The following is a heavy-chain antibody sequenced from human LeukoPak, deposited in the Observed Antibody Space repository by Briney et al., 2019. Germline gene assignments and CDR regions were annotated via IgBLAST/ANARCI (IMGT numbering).Heavy chain of an antibody. D-gene: IGHD3-22*01. J-gene: IGHJ5*02. CDR3: AREGTYYYDSTVLS. V-gene: IGHV1-18*01. CDR1: GYTFTSYG. CDR2: ISAYNGNT. Sequence: ASVKVSCKASGYTFTSYGISWVRQAPGQGLEWMGWISAYNGNTNYAQKLQGRVTMTTDTSTSTAYMELRSLRSDDTAVYYCAREGTYYYDSTVLSWGQGTLVTVSS.